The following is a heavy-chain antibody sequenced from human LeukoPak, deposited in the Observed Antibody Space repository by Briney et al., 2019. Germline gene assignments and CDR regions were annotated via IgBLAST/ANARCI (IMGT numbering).Heavy chain of an antibody. CDR3: ATGTTVTTAFDY. D-gene: IGHD4-17*01. Sequence: GGSLRLSCAASGFTFSTNYMSWVRQAPGKGLEWVSIIYSDGSTFYADSVKYRFTISRDNSKNTLSLQMNGLTAEDTAVYYCATGTTVTTAFDYWGQGTLVTVSS. CDR2: IYSDGST. CDR1: GFTFSTNY. J-gene: IGHJ4*02. V-gene: IGHV3-66*01.